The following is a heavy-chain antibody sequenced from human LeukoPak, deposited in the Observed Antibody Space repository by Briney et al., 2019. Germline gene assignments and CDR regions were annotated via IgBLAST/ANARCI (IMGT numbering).Heavy chain of an antibody. D-gene: IGHD3-22*01. CDR3: ARDPSYYDANWFDP. V-gene: IGHV3-23*01. J-gene: IGHJ5*02. Sequence: GGSLRLTCAASGFTFSSNTMRWVRQAPGKGLEWVSTVSGSGGSTYYADSVKGRFTISRDNAKNSLYLQMNSLRAEDTAVYYCARDPSYYDANWFDPWGQGTLVTVSS. CDR1: GFTFSSNT. CDR2: VSGSGGST.